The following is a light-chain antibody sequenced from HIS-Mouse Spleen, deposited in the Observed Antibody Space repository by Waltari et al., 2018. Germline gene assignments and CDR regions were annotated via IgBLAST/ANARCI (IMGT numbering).Light chain of an antibody. CDR1: ALPKKY. V-gene: IGLV3-10*01. CDR3: YSTDSSGNHRV. J-gene: IGLJ2*01. Sequence: SYELTQPPSVSVSPGQTARINCSGDALPKKYDYLYQQKSGQAPVLVIYEDSKRPSGIPERFSGSSSGTMATLTISGAQVEDEADYYCYSTDSSGNHRVFGGGTKLTVL. CDR2: EDS.